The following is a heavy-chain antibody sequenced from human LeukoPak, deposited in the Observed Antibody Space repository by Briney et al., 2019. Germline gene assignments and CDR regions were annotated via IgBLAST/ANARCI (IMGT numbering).Heavy chain of an antibody. J-gene: IGHJ5*02. CDR1: GGSISTYY. V-gene: IGHV4-59*01. D-gene: IGHD3-10*01. CDR2: IYYSGST. Sequence: PSETLSLTCTVSGGSISTYYWNWIRQPPGKGLEWIGYIYYSGSTNCNPSLKSRVTISVDTSKNQFSLNLSSVTAADTAVYYCTGFSFGANWFDPWGQGTLVTVSS. CDR3: TGFSFGANWFDP.